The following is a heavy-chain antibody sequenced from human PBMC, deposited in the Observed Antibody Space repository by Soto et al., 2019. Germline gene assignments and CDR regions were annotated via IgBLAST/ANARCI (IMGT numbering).Heavy chain of an antibody. Sequence: PGESLKISCKGSGYSFTCYWISWVRQMPGKGLEWMGRIDPSDSYTNYSPSFQGHVPISADKSISTAYLQWSSLKASDTAMYYCARHPTPAYYFYYGMDVWGQETTVTVSS. J-gene: IGHJ6*02. V-gene: IGHV5-10-1*01. D-gene: IGHD2-15*01. CDR1: GYSFTCYW. CDR3: ARHPTPAYYFYYGMDV. CDR2: IDPSDSYT.